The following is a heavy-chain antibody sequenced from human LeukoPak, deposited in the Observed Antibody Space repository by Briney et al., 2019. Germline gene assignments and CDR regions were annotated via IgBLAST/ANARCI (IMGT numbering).Heavy chain of an antibody. J-gene: IGHJ4*02. V-gene: IGHV3-74*01. CDR2: TKSDGSDT. CDR3: ARGFWTGVEY. Sequence: AGGSLRLSCAASGFTFSTYWMHWVRQAPGEGLVWVSRTKSDGSDTSYADSVKGRFTISRDNAKNTLYLQMNSLRAEDMAVYYCARGFWTGVEYWGQGALVTVSS. CDR1: GFTFSTYW. D-gene: IGHD3/OR15-3a*01.